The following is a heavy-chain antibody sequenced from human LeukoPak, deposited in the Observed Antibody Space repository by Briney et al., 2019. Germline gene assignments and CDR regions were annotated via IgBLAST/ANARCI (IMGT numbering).Heavy chain of an antibody. CDR2: INPRTGST. CDR1: GYTFTNYH. J-gene: IGHJ5*02. Sequence: GASVKVSCKASGYTFTNYHVHWVRQAPGQGLEWVGIINPRTGSTTYAQMLQGRVTMTRDTSSNTVYMEMSSLRSEDTAVYYCARDSLGYTYGYSTYLDPWGQGTLFTVSS. V-gene: IGHV1-46*04. D-gene: IGHD5-18*01. CDR3: ARDSLGYTYGYSTYLDP.